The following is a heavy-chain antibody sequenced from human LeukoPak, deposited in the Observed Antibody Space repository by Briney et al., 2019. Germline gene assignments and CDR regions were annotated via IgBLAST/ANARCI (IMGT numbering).Heavy chain of an antibody. D-gene: IGHD3-10*01. J-gene: IGHJ4*02. CDR1: GGTFSSYA. CDR2: IIPIFGTA. Sequence: SVKVSCKASGGTFSSYAIRWVRQAPGQGLEWMGGIIPIFGTANYAQKFQGRVTITADESTTTAYMELSSLRSEDTAVYYCARDRVNYYGSGKFDYWGQGTLVTVSS. V-gene: IGHV1-69*13. CDR3: ARDRVNYYGSGKFDY.